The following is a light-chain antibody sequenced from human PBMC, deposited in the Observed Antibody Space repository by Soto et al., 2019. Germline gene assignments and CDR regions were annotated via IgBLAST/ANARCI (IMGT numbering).Light chain of an antibody. CDR1: QTVGNS. Sequence: EILLTQSPSTLALSPGERATLSCRAGQTVGNSLAWYQQKRGQAPRLLINDASNRATGIPGRYSGSGSGTDFTLTISRLEPEDFEVYYCQQYDNSPITFGQGTRLEIK. J-gene: IGKJ5*01. CDR3: QQYDNSPIT. CDR2: DAS. V-gene: IGKV3-11*01.